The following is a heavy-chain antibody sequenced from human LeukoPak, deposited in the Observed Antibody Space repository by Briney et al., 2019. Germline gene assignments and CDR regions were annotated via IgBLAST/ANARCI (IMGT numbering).Heavy chain of an antibody. CDR2: IDHRGDT. V-gene: IGHV4-34*01. J-gene: IGHJ5*02. Sequence: SETLSLTCAVYGGSFSRYYWSWIRQSPGKGLEWIAEIDHRGDTNYNPSVKSRVTISVDTSKNQFSLRVRSLSAADTAVYYCARRGIWDLQIGNWFDPWGQGILVIVSS. CDR3: ARRGIWDLQIGNWFDP. CDR1: GGSFSRYY. D-gene: IGHD3-16*01.